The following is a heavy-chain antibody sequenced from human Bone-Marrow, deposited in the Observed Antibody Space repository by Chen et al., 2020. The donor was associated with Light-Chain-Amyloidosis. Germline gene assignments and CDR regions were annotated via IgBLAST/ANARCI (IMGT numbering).Heavy chain of an antibody. CDR2: ITTTSRII. J-gene: IGHJ4*02. Sequence: EVQLVESGGILVQPGGALSISCAASGFTFSNFNMHWVRQAPGKGLAWISYITTTSRIIYYADSVRGRFTISRDNSKKSLYLHMTSLRDDDTAIYDCARGRPSRPFDYWGQGNLVTVSS. CDR1: GFTFSNFN. V-gene: IGHV3-48*02. CDR3: ARGRPSRPFDY. D-gene: IGHD6-6*01.